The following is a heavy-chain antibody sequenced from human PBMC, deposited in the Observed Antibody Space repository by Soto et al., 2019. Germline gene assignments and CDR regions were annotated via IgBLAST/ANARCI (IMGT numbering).Heavy chain of an antibody. V-gene: IGHV3-30*18. Sequence: SXRPSFAASVFTFSSYGMHWVRQAPGKGLEWVAVISYDGSNKYYADSVKGRFTISRDNSKNTLYLQMNSLRAEDTAVYYCAKDMGLWIHLWLPDYWGQGTLVTVYS. D-gene: IGHD5-18*01. J-gene: IGHJ4*02. CDR3: AKDMGLWIHLWLPDY. CDR1: VFTFSSYG. CDR2: ISYDGSNK.